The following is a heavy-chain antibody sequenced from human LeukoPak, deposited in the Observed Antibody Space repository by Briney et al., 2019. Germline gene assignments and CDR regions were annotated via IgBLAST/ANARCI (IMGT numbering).Heavy chain of an antibody. CDR3: VKVDQMDAFDI. Sequence: GGSLRLSCSASGFTFGTYTMHWIRQAPGKGLEYVSAISRSGGSTYYADSVKDRFTISRDNSKNTLYLQMSSLRAEDTAVYYCVKVDQMDAFDIWGQGTMVTVSS. CDR2: ISRSGGST. D-gene: IGHD2-2*01. CDR1: GFTFGTYT. V-gene: IGHV3-64D*08. J-gene: IGHJ3*02.